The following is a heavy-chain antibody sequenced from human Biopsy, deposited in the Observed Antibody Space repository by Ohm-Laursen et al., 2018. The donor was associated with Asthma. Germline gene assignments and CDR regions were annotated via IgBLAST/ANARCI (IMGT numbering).Heavy chain of an antibody. CDR2: INSVFGTT. D-gene: IGHD2-2*01. CDR1: GGTFNTYV. Sequence: SVKVSCKSLGGTFNTYVIGWVRQAPGQGLEWMGGINSVFGTTTYPQKFQDRVTITADDSTSTVYMELSSLRSEDTAVYYCARKAGTCISSTCYSLDFWGQGTLVTVSS. J-gene: IGHJ4*02. V-gene: IGHV1-69*13. CDR3: ARKAGTCISSTCYSLDF.